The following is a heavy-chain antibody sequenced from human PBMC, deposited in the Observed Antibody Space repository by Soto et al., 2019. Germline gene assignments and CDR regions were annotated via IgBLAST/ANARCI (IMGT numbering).Heavy chain of an antibody. V-gene: IGHV4-31*03. J-gene: IGHJ4*02. CDR3: ARDLMTGGPFDY. Sequence: QVQLQESGPGLVKPSQTLSLTCTVSGGSISSGGYYWSWIRQHPGKGLEWIGYIYYSGSTCYNPSLKSRVTISVDTPKNQFSLTLSSVTAADTAVYYCARDLMTGGPFDYWGQGTLVTVSS. CDR2: IYYSGST. CDR1: GGSISSGGYY. D-gene: IGHD3-16*01.